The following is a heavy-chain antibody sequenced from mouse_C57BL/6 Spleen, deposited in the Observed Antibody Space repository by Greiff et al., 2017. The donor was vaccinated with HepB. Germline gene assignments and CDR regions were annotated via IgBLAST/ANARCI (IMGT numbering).Heavy chain of an antibody. Sequence: VQLQQSGPELVKPGASVKLSCKASGYTFTSYDINWVKQRPGQGLEWIGWIYPRDGSTKYNEKFKGKATLTVDTSSSTAYMELHSLTSEDSAVYFCASPYYYGSSPSAMDYWGQGTSVTVSS. J-gene: IGHJ4*01. CDR1: GYTFTSYD. D-gene: IGHD1-1*01. CDR2: IYPRDGST. CDR3: ASPYYYGSSPSAMDY. V-gene: IGHV1-85*01.